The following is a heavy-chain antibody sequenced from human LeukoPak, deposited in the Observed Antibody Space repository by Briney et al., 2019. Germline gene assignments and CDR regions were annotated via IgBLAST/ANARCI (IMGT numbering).Heavy chain of an antibody. J-gene: IGHJ5*02. CDR2: INHSGST. CDR1: GGSFSGHY. Sequence: PSETLSLTCAVYGGSFSGHYWSWIRQPPGKGLEWIGEINHSGSTNYNPSLKSRVTISVDTSKNQFSLKLSSVTAADTAVYYCARGVTVTGGTNWFDPWGQGTLVTVSS. CDR3: ARGVTVTGGTNWFDP. V-gene: IGHV4-34*01. D-gene: IGHD4-17*01.